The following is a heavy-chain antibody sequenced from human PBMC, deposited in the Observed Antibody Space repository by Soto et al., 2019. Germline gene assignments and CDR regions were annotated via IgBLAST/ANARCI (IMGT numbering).Heavy chain of an antibody. CDR2: IHYSGTT. CDR1: GDSISSYF. V-gene: IGHV4-59*01. D-gene: IGHD7-27*01. J-gene: IGHJ4*01. CDR3: ARDTGGYYLDS. Sequence: QVQLLESGPGLVKSSETLSLTCTIYGDSISSYFWSWIRQPPGKGLEWIGYIHYSGTTVYSPSLKSRVTMSIDTSENQFTLNLTSVTAADTAVYFCARDTGGYYLDSWGQGRLVTVSS.